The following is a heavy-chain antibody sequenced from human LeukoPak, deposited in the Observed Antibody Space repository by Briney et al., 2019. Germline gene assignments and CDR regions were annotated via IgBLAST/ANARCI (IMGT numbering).Heavy chain of an antibody. CDR3: ARSQSSSWSTPDY. V-gene: IGHV4-59*01. CDR2: IYYGGST. CDR1: GGSISSYY. Sequence: PSETLSLTCTVSGGSISSYYWSWIRQPPGKGLEWIGYIYYGGSTNYNPSLKSRVTISVDTSKNQFSLKLSSVTAADTAVYYCARSQSSSWSTPDYWGQGTLVTVSS. J-gene: IGHJ4*02. D-gene: IGHD6-13*01.